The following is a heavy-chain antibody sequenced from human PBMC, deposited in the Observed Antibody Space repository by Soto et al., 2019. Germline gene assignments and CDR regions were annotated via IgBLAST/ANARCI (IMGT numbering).Heavy chain of an antibody. D-gene: IGHD3-9*01. Sequence: DLEWIGYIYYSGSTYYNPSLKSRVTISVDTSKNQFSLKLSSVTAADTAVYYCARVLNRVDAFDIWGQGTMVTVSS. CDR3: ARVLNRVDAFDI. V-gene: IGHV4-31*02. CDR2: IYYSGST. J-gene: IGHJ3*02.